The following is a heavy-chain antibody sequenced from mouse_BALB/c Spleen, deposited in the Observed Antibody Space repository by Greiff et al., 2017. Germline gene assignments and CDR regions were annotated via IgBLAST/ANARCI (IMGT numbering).Heavy chain of an antibody. V-gene: IGHV1S22*01. D-gene: IGHD2-4*01. Sequence: LQQPGSELVRPGASVKLSCKASGYTFTSYWMHWVKQRHGQGLEWIGNIYPGSGSTNYDEKFKSKGTLTVDTSSSTAYMHLSSLTSEDSAVYYCTRGGDYDVFDYWGQGTTLTVSS. CDR2: IYPGSGST. J-gene: IGHJ2*01. CDR3: TRGGDYDVFDY. CDR1: GYTFTSYW.